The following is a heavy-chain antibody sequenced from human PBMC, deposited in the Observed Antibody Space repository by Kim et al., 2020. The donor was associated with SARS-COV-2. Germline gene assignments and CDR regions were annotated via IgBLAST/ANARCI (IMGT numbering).Heavy chain of an antibody. V-gene: IGHV1-18*01. J-gene: IGHJ4*02. Sequence: ASVKVSCKASGYTFTSYGISWVRQAPGQGLEWMGWISAYNGNTNYAQKLQGRVTMTTDTSTSTAYMELRSLRSDDTAVYYCARELEGGFWSGYSANSGYDYWGQGTLVTVSS. CDR2: ISAYNGNT. CDR1: GYTFTSYG. D-gene: IGHD3-3*01. CDR3: ARELEGGFWSGYSANSGYDY.